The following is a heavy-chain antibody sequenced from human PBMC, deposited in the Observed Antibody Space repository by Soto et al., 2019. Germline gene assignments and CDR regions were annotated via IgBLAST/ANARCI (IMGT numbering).Heavy chain of an antibody. CDR1: GGSIGIYY. V-gene: IGHV4-59*01. CDR3: ARRWSGTDY. Sequence: QVHLQESGPGLVKPSETLSLICTVSGGSIGIYYWYWIRQSPGKGLEWIGYVHHSGTTTYNPSLEGRATISLDTSKNQFSLRLSSVTAADTAVYYCARRWSGTDYWGQGTLVTVSS. J-gene: IGHJ4*02. CDR2: VHHSGTT. D-gene: IGHD3-10*01.